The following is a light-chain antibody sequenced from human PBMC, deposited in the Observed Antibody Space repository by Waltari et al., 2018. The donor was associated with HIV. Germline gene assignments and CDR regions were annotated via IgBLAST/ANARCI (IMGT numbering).Light chain of an antibody. Sequence: QSALTQPPSASGSPGQSVTISCTGTSSDVGGYNYVSWYQQHPGKAPQLLIYEVSQRPSGVPNRFSGSKSGNTASLTVSGLQTEDEANYDCSSYAGSNNWVFGGGTNLTVL. V-gene: IGLV2-8*01. CDR3: SSYAGSNNWV. CDR1: SSDVGGYNY. CDR2: EVS. J-gene: IGLJ3*02.